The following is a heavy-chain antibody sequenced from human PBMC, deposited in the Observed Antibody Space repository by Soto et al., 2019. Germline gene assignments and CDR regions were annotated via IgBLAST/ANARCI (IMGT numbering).Heavy chain of an antibody. CDR1: GFTVSSNY. CDR3: ASPERRAAAGTFDAFDI. V-gene: IGHV3-53*01. J-gene: IGHJ3*02. CDR2: IYSGGST. D-gene: IGHD6-13*01. Sequence: GGSLRLSCTASGFTVSSNYMSWVRQAPGKGLEWVSVIYSGGSTYYADSVKGRFTISRDNAKNSLYLQMNSLRAEDTAVYYCASPERRAAAGTFDAFDIWGQGTMVTVSS.